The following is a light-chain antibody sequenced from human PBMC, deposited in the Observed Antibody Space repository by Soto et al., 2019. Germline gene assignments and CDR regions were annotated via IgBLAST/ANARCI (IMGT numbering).Light chain of an antibody. CDR1: QTITNW. J-gene: IGKJ1*01. CDR3: QQANSFPWT. CDR2: AAS. V-gene: IGKV1-12*01. Sequence: DIQMTQSPSTLSGSVGDRVTITCRSSQTITNWLAWYQQKPGKAPKLLIYAASNLQSGVPSRFSGSGSGTDFTLTISSLQPEDFATYYCQQANSFPWTFGQGTKVDIK.